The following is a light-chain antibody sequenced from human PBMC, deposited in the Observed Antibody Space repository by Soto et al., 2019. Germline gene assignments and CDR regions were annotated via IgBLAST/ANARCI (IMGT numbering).Light chain of an antibody. J-gene: IGKJ2*01. CDR2: TAS. CDR1: QSINNNY. CDR3: QQFGGSPPMYT. V-gene: IGKV3-20*01. Sequence: EIVLTQSPGTLSLSPGERATLSCRASQSINNNYLAWYQQKPGQAPRLIIYTASNRATGVPDRFSGSGSGTDFTLTIARLEPEDFVVYYCQQFGGSPPMYTFGKGTKLEIK.